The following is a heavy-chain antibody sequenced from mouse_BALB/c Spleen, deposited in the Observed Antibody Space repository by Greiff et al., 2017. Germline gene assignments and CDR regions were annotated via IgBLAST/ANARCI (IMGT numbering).Heavy chain of an antibody. CDR3: TRDGGVVGYWYFDV. CDR2: ISSGGSYT. CDR1: GFTFSSYT. Sequence: EVKLMESGGGLVKPGGSLKLSCAASGFTFSSYTMSWVRQTPEKRLEWVATISSGGSYTYYPDSVKGRFTISRDNAKNTLYLQMSSLKSEDTAMYYCTRDGGVVGYWYFDVWGAGTTVTVSS. V-gene: IGHV5-6-4*01. D-gene: IGHD1-1*01. J-gene: IGHJ1*01.